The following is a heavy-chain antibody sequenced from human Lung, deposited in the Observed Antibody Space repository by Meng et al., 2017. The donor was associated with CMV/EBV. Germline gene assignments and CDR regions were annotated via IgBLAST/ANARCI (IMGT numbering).Heavy chain of an antibody. CDR1: GGSVSSGSYN. V-gene: IGHV4-61*01. Sequence: GSLRLXCIVSGGSVSSGSYNWTWIRQSPGKGLGWIGFMHMHYSGNTNHNPSLQSRVTISVDTSKNQYSLKLSSGTAADTAVYYCARGGGSLEPWGERRDYGMDVWGQGXTVTVSS. CDR3: ARGGGSLEPWGERRDYGMDV. CDR2: MHYSGNT. D-gene: IGHD3-10*01. J-gene: IGHJ6*02.